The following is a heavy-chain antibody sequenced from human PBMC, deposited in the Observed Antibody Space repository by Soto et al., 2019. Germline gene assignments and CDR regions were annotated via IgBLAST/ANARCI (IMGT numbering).Heavy chain of an antibody. D-gene: IGHD6-19*01. J-gene: IGHJ4*02. Sequence: QVQLVESGGGVVQPGRSLRLSCAASGFTFSSYTMHWVRQAPGKGLEWVAVMSYDGSTKYYADSVRGRFTISRDNSKNTLYLQMNSLRAEDTAVYYCARGVSVGPGIAVAGDFDYWGQGTLVTVSS. CDR3: ARGVSVGPGIAVAGDFDY. CDR1: GFTFSSYT. V-gene: IGHV3-30-3*01. CDR2: MSYDGSTK.